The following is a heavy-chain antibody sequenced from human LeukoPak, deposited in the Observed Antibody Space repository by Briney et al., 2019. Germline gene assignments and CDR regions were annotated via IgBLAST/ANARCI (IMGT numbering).Heavy chain of an antibody. V-gene: IGHV4-34*01. CDR2: INHSGST. CDR3: AREPIAVAGKIIYYYGMDV. Sequence: SETLSLTCAVYGGSFSGYYWSWIRQPPGKGLEWIGEINHSGSTNYNPSLKSRVTISVDTSKNQFSLKLSSVTAADTAAYYCAREPIAVAGKIIYYYGMDVWGQGTTVTVSS. J-gene: IGHJ6*02. CDR1: GGSFSGYY. D-gene: IGHD6-19*01.